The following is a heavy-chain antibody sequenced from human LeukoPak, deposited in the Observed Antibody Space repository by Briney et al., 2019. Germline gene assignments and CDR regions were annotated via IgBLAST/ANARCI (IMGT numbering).Heavy chain of an antibody. J-gene: IGHJ4*02. CDR1: GFIFSSYW. D-gene: IGHD5-18*01. CDR2: IKEDGSDK. Sequence: GGSLRLSCAASGFIFSSYWMAWARQAPGKGLEWVANIKEDGSDKDYVDSVKGRFTISRDNAKNSLCLQMNSLRAEDTAVYYCARDAGYGYDRFDYWGQGTQVTVSS. V-gene: IGHV3-7*01. CDR3: ARDAGYGYDRFDY.